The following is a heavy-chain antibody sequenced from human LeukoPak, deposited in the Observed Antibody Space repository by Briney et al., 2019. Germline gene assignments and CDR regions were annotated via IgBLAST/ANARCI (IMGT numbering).Heavy chain of an antibody. V-gene: IGHV3-74*01. CDR1: GFTVRSYW. D-gene: IGHD2-15*01. CDR3: ARGERGVAFDY. J-gene: IGHJ4*02. Sequence: PGGSLRLSCAASGFTVRSYWMHWVRQAPGKGLVWVSRINSDGSSTSYADSVKGRFTISRDNARNTLYLQMNSLRAEDTAVYYCARGERGVAFDYWGQGTLVTVSS. CDR2: INSDGSST.